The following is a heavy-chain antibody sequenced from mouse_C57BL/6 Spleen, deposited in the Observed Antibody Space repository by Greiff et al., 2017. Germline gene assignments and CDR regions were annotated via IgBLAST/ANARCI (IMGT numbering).Heavy chain of an antibody. CDR1: GYTFTSYW. CDR2: IDPSDSET. CDR3: GRTGYYSAMDY. D-gene: IGHD2-2*01. V-gene: IGHV1-52*01. Sequence: QVQLQQPGAELVRPGSSVKLSCKASGYTFTSYWMHWVKQRPIQGLEWIGNIDPSDSETHSHQKFKDKATLPVDKSSSTAYMQLSILTAEDSAVYCCGRTGYYSAMDYWGQGTSVTVSS. J-gene: IGHJ4*01.